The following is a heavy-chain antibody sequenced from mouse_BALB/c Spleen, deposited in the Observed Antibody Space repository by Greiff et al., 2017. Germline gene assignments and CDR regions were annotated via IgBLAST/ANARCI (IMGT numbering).Heavy chain of an antibody. D-gene: IGHD1-1*01. CDR2: IYPSDSYT. Sequence: QVQLQQPGAELVRPGASVKLSCKASGYTFTSYWINWVKQRPGQGLEWIGNIYPSDSYTNYNQKFKDKATLTVDKSSSTAYMQLSSPTSEDSAVYYCTREGDYYGSRYYFDDWGQGTTLTVSS. V-gene: IGHV1-69*02. CDR1: GYTFTSYW. CDR3: TREGDYYGSRYYFDD. J-gene: IGHJ2*01.